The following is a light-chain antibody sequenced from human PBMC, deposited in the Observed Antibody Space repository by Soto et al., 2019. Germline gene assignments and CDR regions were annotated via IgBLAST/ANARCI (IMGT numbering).Light chain of an antibody. V-gene: IGLV1-40*01. CDR3: QSYDSSLSVYV. J-gene: IGLJ1*01. CDR2: GNS. Sequence: QPVLTQPPSVSGAPGQRVTISCTGSSSNIGAGYDVHWYQQLPGTAPKLLIYGNSNRPSGVPDRFSGSKSGTSASLAITGLQAEYEADYYCQSYDSSLSVYVFGTGTKLTVL. CDR1: SSNIGAGYD.